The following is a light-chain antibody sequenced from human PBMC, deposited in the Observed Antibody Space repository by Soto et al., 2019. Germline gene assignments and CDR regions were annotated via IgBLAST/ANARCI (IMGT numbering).Light chain of an antibody. Sequence: QSVLTQPPSVSAAPGQKVTISCSGSSSNIGNNYVSWYQQLLGTAPKLLIYENNKRPSGIPDRFSGSKSGTSATLGITGLQTGDEADYYCGTWDSSLSAYVFGTGTKVT. CDR3: GTWDSSLSAYV. V-gene: IGLV1-51*02. CDR1: SSNIGNNY. J-gene: IGLJ1*01. CDR2: ENN.